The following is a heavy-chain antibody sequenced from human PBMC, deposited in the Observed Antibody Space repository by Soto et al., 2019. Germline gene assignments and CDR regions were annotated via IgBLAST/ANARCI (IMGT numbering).Heavy chain of an antibody. CDR1: GGTFSSYA. V-gene: IGHV1-69*06. Sequence: SVKVSCKASGGTFSSYAISWVRQAPGQGLEWMGGIIPIFGTANYAQKFQGRVTITADKSTSTAYMELSSLRSEDTAVYYCATDTSGTIFTSWAQGTLAPAPQ. D-gene: IGHD3-9*01. CDR3: ATDTSGTIFTS. J-gene: IGHJ5*02. CDR2: IIPIFGTA.